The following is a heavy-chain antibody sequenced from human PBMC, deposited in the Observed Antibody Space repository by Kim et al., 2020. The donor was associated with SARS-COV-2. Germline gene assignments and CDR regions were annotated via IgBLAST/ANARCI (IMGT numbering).Heavy chain of an antibody. J-gene: IGHJ4*02. CDR2: ITGSGGST. CDR1: GFTFSNYA. Sequence: GGSLRLSCAASGFTFSNYAMSWVRQAPGKALEWVSTITGSGGSTYYADSVKGRFTFSRDNSWSTLSLQMNILRAEDTAVYYCAKRSATGSYYFDYWGQG. D-gene: IGHD6-6*01. CDR3: AKRSATGSYYFDY. V-gene: IGHV3-23*01.